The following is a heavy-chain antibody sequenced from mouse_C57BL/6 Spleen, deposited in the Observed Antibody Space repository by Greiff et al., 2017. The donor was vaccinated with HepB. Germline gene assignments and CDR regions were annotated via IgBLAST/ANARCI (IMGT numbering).Heavy chain of an antibody. CDR3: AIYDYDVGFAY. CDR1: GYTFTNYW. V-gene: IGHV1-63*01. J-gene: IGHJ3*01. CDR2: IYPGGGYT. Sequence: QVQLQQSGAELVRPGTSVKMPCKASGYTFTNYWIGWAKQRPGHGLEWIGDIYPGGGYTNYNEKFKGKATLTADKSSSTAYMQFSSLTSEDSAIYYGAIYDYDVGFAYWGQGTLVTVSA. D-gene: IGHD2-4*01.